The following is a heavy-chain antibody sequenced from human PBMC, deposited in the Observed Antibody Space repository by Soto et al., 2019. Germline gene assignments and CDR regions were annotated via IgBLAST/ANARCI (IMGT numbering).Heavy chain of an antibody. CDR1: GYSFTSYW. CDR3: ARLRGYCSSTSCPSEYYYYYYMDV. V-gene: IGHV5-51*01. D-gene: IGHD2-2*01. CDR2: IYPGDSDT. Sequence: GESLKISCKGSGYSFTSYWIGWVRQMPGKGLEWMGIIYPGDSDTRYSPSFQGQVTISADKSISTAYLQWSSLKASDTAMYYCARLRGYCSSTSCPSEYYYYYYMDVWGKGTTVTVSS. J-gene: IGHJ6*03.